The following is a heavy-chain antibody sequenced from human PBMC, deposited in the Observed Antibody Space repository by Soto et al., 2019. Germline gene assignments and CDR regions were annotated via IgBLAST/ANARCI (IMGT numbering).Heavy chain of an antibody. CDR3: AKGLTHVDY. D-gene: IGHD5-12*01. CDR1: GFTFSSYA. Sequence: PGGSLRLSCAASGFTFSSYAMSWVRQAPGKGLEWVSAISGSGGSTYYVDSVKGLITISSNNSKNTLYLQMNSLRAEDTAGYYWAKGLTHVDYWGQGTRVT. CDR2: ISGSGGST. V-gene: IGHV3-23*01. J-gene: IGHJ4*02.